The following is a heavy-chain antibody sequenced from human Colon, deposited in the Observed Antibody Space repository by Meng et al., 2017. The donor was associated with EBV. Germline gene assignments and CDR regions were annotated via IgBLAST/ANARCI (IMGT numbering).Heavy chain of an antibody. V-gene: IGHV3-74*01. Sequence: VEWVGLVGVLVPAGGSLRLSCGASGFIFSTFGMHWVRQAPGKGPVWVSHINRDGSSTSYADSVKGRFTISRDNAKNILYLQMNSLRVEDTAVYYCLRDVIRRGQGTLVTVSS. CDR3: LRDVIR. CDR1: GFIFSTFG. J-gene: IGHJ4*02. CDR2: INRDGSST.